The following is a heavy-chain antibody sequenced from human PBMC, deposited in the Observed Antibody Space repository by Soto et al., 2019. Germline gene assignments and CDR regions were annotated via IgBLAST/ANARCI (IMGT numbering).Heavy chain of an antibody. D-gene: IGHD6-13*01. Sequence: QITLKESGPTLVRPTQTLTLTCTVSGFSLSTDAVGVAWIRQPPGKALEWLALIYWNDEARYKSSLNNRLTITNDTSKSHVVLTMTDIAPLDTATYFCAHRIAAPGRTLDHWGQGILVTVSS. V-gene: IGHV2-5*01. CDR3: AHRIAAPGRTLDH. J-gene: IGHJ4*02. CDR2: IYWNDEA. CDR1: GFSLSTDAVG.